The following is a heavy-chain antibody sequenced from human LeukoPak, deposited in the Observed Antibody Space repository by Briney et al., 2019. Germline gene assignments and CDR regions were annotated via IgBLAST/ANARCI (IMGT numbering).Heavy chain of an antibody. CDR3: ARDDYDIVTGYYSMYSYGVDV. CDR1: GFTFSSYE. D-gene: IGHD3-9*01. V-gene: IGHV3-48*03. CDR2: ISSGGMTI. Sequence: GGSLRLSCEASGFTFSSYEMNWVRQAPGKGLEWISYISSGGMTIYYADSVRGRFTVSRDNTKNSLFLQMDSLRAEDTAVYFCARDDYDIVTGYYSMYSYGVDVWGQRTAVTVSS. J-gene: IGHJ6*02.